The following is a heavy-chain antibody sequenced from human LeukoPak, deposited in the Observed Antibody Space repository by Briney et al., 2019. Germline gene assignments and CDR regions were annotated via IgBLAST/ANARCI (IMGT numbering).Heavy chain of an antibody. CDR1: GFTFSSYS. Sequence: KPGGSLRLSCAASGFTFSSYSMNWVRQAPGKGLEWVSSISSSSSYIYYADSVKGRFTISRDNAKNSLYLQMNSLRAEDTAVYYCARGSSSGWYNWFDPWGQGTLVTVSS. CDR2: ISSSSSYI. CDR3: ARGSSSGWYNWFDP. D-gene: IGHD6-19*01. J-gene: IGHJ5*02. V-gene: IGHV3-21*01.